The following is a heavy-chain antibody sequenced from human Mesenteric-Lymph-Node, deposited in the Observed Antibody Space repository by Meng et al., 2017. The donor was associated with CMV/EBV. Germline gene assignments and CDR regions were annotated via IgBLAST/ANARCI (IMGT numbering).Heavy chain of an antibody. J-gene: IGHJ6*02. Sequence: GGSLRLSCAASGFTFDDYTMHWVRQVPGKGPEWVSLISWDGDSTYFADSVMGRFTISRDNSKNSLYLQMNSLRTEDTALYYCARGITMVRGVIVNPYYYYYVMDVWGQGTTVTVSS. CDR3: ARGITMVRGVIVNPYYYYYVMDV. D-gene: IGHD3-10*01. CDR2: ISWDGDST. CDR1: GFTFDDYT. V-gene: IGHV3-43*01.